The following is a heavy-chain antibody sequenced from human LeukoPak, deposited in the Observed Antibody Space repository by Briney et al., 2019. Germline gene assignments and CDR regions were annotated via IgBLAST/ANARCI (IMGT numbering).Heavy chain of an antibody. D-gene: IGHD3-10*01. CDR2: LYTRGST. V-gene: IGHV4-4*07. CDR1: GGSISSYF. CDR3: ARGRSSGTHTLDFDY. Sequence: PSETLSLTCTVSGGSISSYFWSWIRQLAEKGLEWIGRLYTRGSTDYNPSLKSRVTMSVDTSKNQFSLKLNSVTAADTAVYYCARGRSSGTHTLDFDYWGQGTLVTVSS. J-gene: IGHJ4*02.